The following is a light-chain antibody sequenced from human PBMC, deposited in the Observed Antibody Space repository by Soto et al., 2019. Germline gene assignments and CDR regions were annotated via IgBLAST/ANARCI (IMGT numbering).Light chain of an antibody. V-gene: IGLV2-14*01. J-gene: IGLJ1*01. CDR1: SSDIGAYDY. Sequence: QSARRQPPSGSGAPGQSITISGISTSSDIGAYDYVSWYQQHPGKAPRLIIYEVTKRPSGVSNRFSGSKSGNTASLTISGLQAEDEADYFCSSYARSDIQVIGTGTKV. CDR3: SSYARSDIQV. CDR2: EVT.